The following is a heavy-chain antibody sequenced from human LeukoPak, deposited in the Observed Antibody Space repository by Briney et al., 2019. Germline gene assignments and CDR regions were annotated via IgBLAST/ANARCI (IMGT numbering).Heavy chain of an antibody. D-gene: IGHD3-22*01. CDR1: GGSISSYY. V-gene: IGHV4-4*07. CDR2: IYTSGST. Sequence: PSETLSLTCTVSGGSISSYYWSWIRQPPGKGLEWIGRIYTSGSTNYNPSLKSRVTMSVDTSKNQFSLKLSSVTAADTAVYYCARSYYYDSSGLFDYWGQGTLVTVSS. CDR3: ARSYYYDSSGLFDY. J-gene: IGHJ4*02.